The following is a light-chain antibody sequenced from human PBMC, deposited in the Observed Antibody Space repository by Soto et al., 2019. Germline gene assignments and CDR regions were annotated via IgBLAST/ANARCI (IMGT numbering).Light chain of an antibody. CDR2: ESN. CDR3: GSWDNSLRAWV. J-gene: IGLJ3*02. V-gene: IGLV1-51*02. CDR1: SSNIASNY. Sequence: QSVLTQPPSVSAAPGQKVAXSCSGSSSNIASNYVSWYRQVPGTAPKLLIYESNRRPSGIPDRFSGSKSGTSATLGITGLQTGDEADYYCGSWDNSLRAWVFGGGTQLTVL.